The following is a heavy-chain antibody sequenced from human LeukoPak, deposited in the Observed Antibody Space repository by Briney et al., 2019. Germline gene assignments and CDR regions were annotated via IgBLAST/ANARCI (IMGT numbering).Heavy chain of an antibody. CDR3: ARDRRYSSSSGWFDP. V-gene: IGHV3-9*01. CDR2: ISWNSGSI. Sequence: PGRSLRLSCAASGFTFDDYAMHWVRQAPGKGLEWVSGISWNSGSIGYADSVKGRFTISRDNAKNSLYLQMNSLRAEDTAVYYCARDRRYSSSSGWFDPWGQGTLVTVSS. J-gene: IGHJ5*02. D-gene: IGHD6-6*01. CDR1: GFTFDDYA.